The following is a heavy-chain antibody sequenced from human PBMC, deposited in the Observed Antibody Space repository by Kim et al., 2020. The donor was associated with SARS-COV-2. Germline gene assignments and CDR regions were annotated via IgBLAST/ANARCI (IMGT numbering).Heavy chain of an antibody. V-gene: IGHV3-66*01. CDR2: IYSGDKT. CDR3: AMTLAAAGVV. J-gene: IGHJ4*02. Sequence: GGSLRLSCAASGFTVSSNYMSWLRQAPGKGLEWLSVIYSGDKTYYVESVKGRLTISRDNSKNTLYLQMSSLRVEDTAAYYCAMTLAAAGVVWGQGTLVTV. D-gene: IGHD6-25*01. CDR1: GFTVSSNY.